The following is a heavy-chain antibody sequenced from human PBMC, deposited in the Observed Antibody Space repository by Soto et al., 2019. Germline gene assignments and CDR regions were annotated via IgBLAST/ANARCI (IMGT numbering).Heavy chain of an antibody. CDR1: GGTFSSYT. Sequence: QVQLVQSGAEVKKPGSSVKVSCKASGGTFSSYTISWVRQAPGQGLEWMGRIIPILGIANYAQKFQGRVTITADKSTSTAYMELSGLRSEETAVYYGARDDYGGNSVWWYFDLWGRGTLVTVSS. V-gene: IGHV1-69*08. CDR3: ARDDYGGNSVWWYFDL. CDR2: IIPILGIA. J-gene: IGHJ2*01. D-gene: IGHD4-17*01.